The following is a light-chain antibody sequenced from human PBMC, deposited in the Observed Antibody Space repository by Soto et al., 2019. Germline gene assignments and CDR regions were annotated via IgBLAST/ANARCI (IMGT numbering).Light chain of an antibody. Sequence: SYELTQPPSVSVAPGQTATITCGGNNIGSKRVHWYQQQPGQAPVVVVYDDRGRPSGIPGRFSGSNSGHTATLTISRVEAGDEADYYCQVWNSADDHVLFGGGTKLTVL. CDR3: QVWNSADDHVL. CDR1: NIGSKR. V-gene: IGLV3-21*02. CDR2: DDR. J-gene: IGLJ2*01.